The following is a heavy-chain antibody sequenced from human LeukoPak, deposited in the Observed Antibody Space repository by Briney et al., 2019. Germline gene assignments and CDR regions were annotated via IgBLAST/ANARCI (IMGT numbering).Heavy chain of an antibody. D-gene: IGHD6-13*01. CDR3: ARDFIAAAGLFDY. CDR2: INPNSGGT. CDR1: GYTFTSYA. V-gene: IGHV1-2*04. Sequence: GASVKVSCKASGYTFTSYAMNWVRQAPGQGLEWMGWINPNSGGTNYAQKFQGWVTMTRDTSISTAYMELSRLRSDDTAVYYCARDFIAAAGLFDYWGQGTLVTVSS. J-gene: IGHJ4*02.